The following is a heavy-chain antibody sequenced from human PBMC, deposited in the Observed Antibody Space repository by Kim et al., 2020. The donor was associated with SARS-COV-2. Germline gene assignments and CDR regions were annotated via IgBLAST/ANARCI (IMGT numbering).Heavy chain of an antibody. D-gene: IGHD1-26*01. J-gene: IGHJ3*02. CDR3: ARFIVGRHGGAFDI. V-gene: IGHV1-3*01. CDR1: GYTFTSYA. CDR2: INAGNGNT. Sequence: ASVKVSCKASGYTFTSYAMHWVRQAPGQRLEWMGWINAGNGNTKYSQKFQGRVTITRDTSASTAYMELSSLRSEDTAVYYCARFIVGRHGGAFDIWGQGTMVTVSS.